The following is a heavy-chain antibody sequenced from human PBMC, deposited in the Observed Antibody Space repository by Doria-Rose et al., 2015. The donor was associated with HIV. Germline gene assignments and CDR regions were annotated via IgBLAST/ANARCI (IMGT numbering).Heavy chain of an antibody. J-gene: IGHJ5*02. V-gene: IGHV1-46*01. CDR2: INPRGGST. CDR3: AREAGTADWFDP. Sequence: QLVQSGAEVKKPGASAKISCKASGYTFTNNYMHWVRQAPGQGLEWMGIINPRGGSTSYAQKFQGRVTMTRDTSTSTVYMELRSLRSEDTAMYYCAREAGTADWFDPWGQGTLVIGAS. CDR1: GYTFTNNY. D-gene: IGHD2-21*02.